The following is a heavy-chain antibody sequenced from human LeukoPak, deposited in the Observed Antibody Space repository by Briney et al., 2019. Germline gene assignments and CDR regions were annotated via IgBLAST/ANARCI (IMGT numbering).Heavy chain of an antibody. CDR2: MSSDGNAM. J-gene: IGHJ4*02. V-gene: IGHV3-30-3*01. D-gene: IGHD3-22*01. CDR1: GLTFTAYL. Sequence: GRSLRLSCAASGLTFTAYLIHWVRQAPGKGLEWVAVMSSDGNAMFYADSVKGRFTISRDKSKTTLYLQMHSLRAEDTAVYYCVRESEYYFDHSASFDYWGQGTLVTVSS. CDR3: VRESEYYFDHSASFDY.